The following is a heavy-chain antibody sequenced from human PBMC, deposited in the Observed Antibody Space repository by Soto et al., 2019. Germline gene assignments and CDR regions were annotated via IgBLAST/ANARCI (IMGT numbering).Heavy chain of an antibody. CDR1: GFTFSSYG. CDR3: AKDRDQLVSGDYYCIDV. J-gene: IGHJ6*02. CDR2: ICYDGSNK. V-gene: IGHV3-33*06. D-gene: IGHD2-2*01. Sequence: QVQLVESGGGVVQPGRSLRLSCAASGFTFSSYGMHWVRQAPGKGLEWVAVICYDGSNKYFADSVKGRFTISRDNSKNALCLQKNIPRAKDTDADYCAKDRDQLVSGDYYCIDVWGQGTTVTVSS.